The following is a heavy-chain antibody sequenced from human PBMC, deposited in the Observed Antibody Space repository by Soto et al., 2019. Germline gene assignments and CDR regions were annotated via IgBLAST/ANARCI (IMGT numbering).Heavy chain of an antibody. Sequence: ASVKVSCKASGYRFTTFYIHWVRQAPGQGLEWMGRMNLDTGGTTYAQKFQGRVTMTRDTSISTAYMEVTNLKSDDTAIYYCARDGNFAFRGYSFGLDFWGQGTLVTVPS. CDR3: ARDGNFAFRGYSFGLDF. D-gene: IGHD5-18*01. CDR1: GYRFTTFY. CDR2: MNLDTGGT. J-gene: IGHJ4*02. V-gene: IGHV1-2*06.